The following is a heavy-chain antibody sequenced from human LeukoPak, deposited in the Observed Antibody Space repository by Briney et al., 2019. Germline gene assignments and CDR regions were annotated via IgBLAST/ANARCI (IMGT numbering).Heavy chain of an antibody. D-gene: IGHD4-17*01. V-gene: IGHV3-48*02. Sequence: GGSLRLSCAASGFTFNSYSMNWVRQAPGKGLDWVSHISSSGTTIYYADSVKGRFTISRDNAKNSLYLQMNSLRDEHTAVYYCARDRGYGDYVGVFDIWGQGTMVTVSS. CDR1: GFTFNSYS. CDR3: ARDRGYGDYVGVFDI. J-gene: IGHJ3*02. CDR2: ISSSGTTI.